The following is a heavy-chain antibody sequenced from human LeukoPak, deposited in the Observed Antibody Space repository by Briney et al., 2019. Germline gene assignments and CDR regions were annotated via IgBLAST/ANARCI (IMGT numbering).Heavy chain of an antibody. D-gene: IGHD3-16*01. CDR2: INHSGST. CDR3: ARPTPSIMMTFGGVREAFDI. J-gene: IGHJ3*02. Sequence: SETLSLTCAVYGGSFSGYYWSWIRQPPGKGLEWIGEINHSGSTNYNPSLKSRVTISVDTSKNQFSLKLSSVTAADTAVYYCARPTPSIMMTFGGVREAFDIWGQGTMVTVSS. V-gene: IGHV4-34*01. CDR1: GGSFSGYY.